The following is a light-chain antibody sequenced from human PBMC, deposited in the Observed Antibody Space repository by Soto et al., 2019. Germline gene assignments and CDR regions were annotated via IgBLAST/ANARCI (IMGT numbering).Light chain of an antibody. CDR3: QQYGSPRYT. V-gene: IGKV3-20*01. J-gene: IGKJ2*01. CDR1: QSVSSSY. CDR2: GAS. Sequence: ELVLTQSPGTLSLSPGERATLSCRASQSVSSSYLAWYQQKPGQAPRLLIYGASSRATGIPDRFSGSGSGTDFTLTISRLEPEDFAVYYCQQYGSPRYTFGQGTKLEIK.